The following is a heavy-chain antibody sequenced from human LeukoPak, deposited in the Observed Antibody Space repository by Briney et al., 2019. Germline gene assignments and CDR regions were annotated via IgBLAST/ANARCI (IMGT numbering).Heavy chain of an antibody. CDR3: ARIDYSNAFDI. D-gene: IGHD4-11*01. Sequence: ASVKVSCKASGYTFTSYDINWVRQATGHGLEWMGWMNPNSGNTGYAQKFQGRVTITRNISISTAYMELSSLRPEDTAVYYCARIDYSNAFDIWGRGTMVTVSS. J-gene: IGHJ3*02. CDR2: MNPNSGNT. CDR1: GYTFTSYD. V-gene: IGHV1-8*03.